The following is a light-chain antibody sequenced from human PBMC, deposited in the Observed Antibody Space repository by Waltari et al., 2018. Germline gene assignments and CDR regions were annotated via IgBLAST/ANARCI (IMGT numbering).Light chain of an antibody. CDR3: SSYAGSNNYVV. Sequence: QSALTQPPSASGSPGQSLTISCPGTSRYIGGYTYVSWYQQHPGKAPKLMIYEVNKRPSGVPDRFSGSKSGNTASLTVSGLQAEDEADYYCSSYAGSNNYVVFGGGTKLTVL. CDR1: SRYIGGYTY. V-gene: IGLV2-8*01. CDR2: EVN. J-gene: IGLJ2*01.